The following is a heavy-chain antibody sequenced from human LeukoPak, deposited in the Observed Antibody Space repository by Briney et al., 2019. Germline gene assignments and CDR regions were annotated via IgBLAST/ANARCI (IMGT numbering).Heavy chain of an antibody. D-gene: IGHD6-19*01. CDR1: GGSISSSSYY. CDR3: ARQERQWLVRGVFDY. V-gene: IGHV4-39*01. J-gene: IGHJ4*02. CDR2: IYYSGST. Sequence: SETLSRTCTVSGGSISSSSYYWGWIRQPPGKGLEWIGSIYYSGSTYYNPSLKSRVTISVDTSKNQFSLKLSSVTAADTAVYYCARQERQWLVRGVFDYWGQGTLVTVSS.